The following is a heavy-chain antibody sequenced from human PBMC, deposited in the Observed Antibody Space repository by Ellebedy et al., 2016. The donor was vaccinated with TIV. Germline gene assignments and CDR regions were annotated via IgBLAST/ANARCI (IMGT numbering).Heavy chain of an antibody. CDR3: ARATSTVWGGAFDT. D-gene: IGHD3-16*01. CDR1: GDSITTHY. J-gene: IGHJ5*02. Sequence: SETLSLTXSVSGDSITTHYWSWIRQPPGAGLEWIGYVFYSGNTNYNPSLNGRLSISEDTSKNQFSLRLTSVTAADTAVYYCARATSTVWGGAFDTWGQGILVTVSS. V-gene: IGHV4-59*11. CDR2: VFYSGNT.